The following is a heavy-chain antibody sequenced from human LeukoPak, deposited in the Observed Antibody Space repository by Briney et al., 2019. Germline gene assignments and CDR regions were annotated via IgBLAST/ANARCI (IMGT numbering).Heavy chain of an antibody. D-gene: IGHD3-9*01. CDR3: ARRPRNDVLTGTPFDY. CDR1: GGSISSGGYS. V-gene: IGHV4-30-2*02. Sequence: SSQTLSLTCAVSGGSISSGGYSWSWIRQPPGKGLEWIGYIYHSGSTYYNPSLKSRVTISVDTSKNQFSLKLRSVTAADTAVYYCARRPRNDVLTGTPFDYWGQGILVTVSS. CDR2: IYHSGST. J-gene: IGHJ4*02.